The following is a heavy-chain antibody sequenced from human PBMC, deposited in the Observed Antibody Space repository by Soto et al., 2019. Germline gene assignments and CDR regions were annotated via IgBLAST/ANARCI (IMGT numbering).Heavy chain of an antibody. CDR2: IIPIFGTA. CDR3: ASRITMIVVPASDAFDI. CDR1: GGTFSSYA. J-gene: IGHJ3*02. V-gene: IGHV1-69*13. Sequence: ASVKVSCKASGGTFSSYAISWVRQAPGQGLEWMGGIIPIFGTANYAQKFQGRVTITADESTSTAYMELSSLRSEDTAVYYCASRITMIVVPASDAFDIWGQGTMVAVSS. D-gene: IGHD3-22*01.